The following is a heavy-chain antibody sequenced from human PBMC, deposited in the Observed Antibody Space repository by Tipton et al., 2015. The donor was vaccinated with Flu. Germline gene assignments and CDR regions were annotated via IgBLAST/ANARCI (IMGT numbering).Heavy chain of an antibody. J-gene: IGHJ5*01. Sequence: LRLSCSVSGFTFGDFAMSWVRQAPGKGLEWIANIHRGGNTYYNPSLRSRVTMSIDGSKNQFSLKLSSVTASDTAVYYCARRDYSNYVSEPKNWFDSWGLGTLVTVSS. V-gene: IGHV4-38-2*01. CDR3: ARRDYSNYVSEPKNWFDS. CDR2: IHRGGNT. D-gene: IGHD4-11*01. CDR1: GFTFGDFA.